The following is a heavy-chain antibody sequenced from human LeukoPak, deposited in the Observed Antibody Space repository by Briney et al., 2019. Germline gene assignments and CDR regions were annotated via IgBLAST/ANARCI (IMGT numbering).Heavy chain of an antibody. V-gene: IGHV3-23*01. CDR1: GFTFSTYS. CDR3: AELGITMIGGV. Sequence: GGSLRLSCAASGFTFSTYSMSWVRQAPGKGLEWVSVISGNGGDTFYADSVKGRFTISRDNAKNSLYLQMNSLRAEDTAVYYCAELGITMIGGVWGKGTTVTISS. J-gene: IGHJ6*04. D-gene: IGHD3-10*02. CDR2: ISGNGGDT.